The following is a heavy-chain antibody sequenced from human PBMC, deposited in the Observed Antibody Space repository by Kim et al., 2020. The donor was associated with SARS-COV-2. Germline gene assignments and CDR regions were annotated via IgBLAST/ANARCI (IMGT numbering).Heavy chain of an antibody. CDR2: ISYDGSNK. CDR3: ANPGRSSSSN. Sequence: GGSLRLSCAASGFTFSSYGMHWVRQAPGKGLEWVAVISYDGSNKYYADSVKGRFTISRDNSKNTLYLQMNSLRAEDTAVYYCANPGRSSSSNWGQGTLVTVSS. CDR1: GFTFSSYG. J-gene: IGHJ4*02. V-gene: IGHV3-30*18. D-gene: IGHD6-6*01.